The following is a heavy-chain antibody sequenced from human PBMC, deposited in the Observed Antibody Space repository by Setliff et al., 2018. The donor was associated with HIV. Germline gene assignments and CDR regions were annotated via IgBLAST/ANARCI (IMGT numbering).Heavy chain of an antibody. J-gene: IGHJ4*02. Sequence: PGGSLRLSCAVSGFTLRSYGIHWVRQAPGKGLEWVTVLWFDGIRKYYADSVKGRFTISRDDSKNTVYLQMNSLRAEDTAVYYCGKDRTDVAATIANYWGKGTLVTVSS. CDR2: LWFDGIRK. V-gene: IGHV3-33*06. D-gene: IGHD5-12*01. CDR1: GFTLRSYG. CDR3: GKDRTDVAATIANY.